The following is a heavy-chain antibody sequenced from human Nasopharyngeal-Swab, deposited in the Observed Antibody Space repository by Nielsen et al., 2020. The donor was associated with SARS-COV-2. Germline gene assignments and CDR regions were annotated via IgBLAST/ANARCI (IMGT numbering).Heavy chain of an antibody. CDR1: GFTFDDYT. CDR3: ARKSSPFSASVH. D-gene: IGHD5/OR15-5a*01. V-gene: IGHV3-43*01. Sequence: GESLKISCAASGFTFDDYTMHWVRQAPGKGLEWVSLISWDGGSTYYADSVKGRFTISRDNAKNSLYLQMNSLRVEDTAVYYCARKSSPFSASVHWGQGSLVTVSS. CDR2: ISWDGGST. J-gene: IGHJ4*02.